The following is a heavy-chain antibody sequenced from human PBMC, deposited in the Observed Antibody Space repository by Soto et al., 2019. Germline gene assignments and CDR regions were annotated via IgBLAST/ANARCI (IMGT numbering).Heavy chain of an antibody. CDR2: IYYSGTT. Sequence: QVQLQESGPGLVKPSETLSLTCTVSGGSVSSGYYYWTWIRQSSGKGPEWIGYIYYSGTTSYNPSLKSPVTMSRDTSKHLFSPELNSVTAAVTAVYYCARGRYSYGHFDFWGRGTLVTVSS. D-gene: IGHD5-18*01. CDR1: GGSVSSGYYY. V-gene: IGHV4-61*01. CDR3: ARGRYSYGHFDF. J-gene: IGHJ4*02.